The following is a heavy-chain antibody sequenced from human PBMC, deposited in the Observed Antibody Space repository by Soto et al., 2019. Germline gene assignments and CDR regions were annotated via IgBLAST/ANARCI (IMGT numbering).Heavy chain of an antibody. CDR3: ASTKYDSSAYYYWYLGL. CDR1: EDTFRNYA. J-gene: IGHJ2*01. D-gene: IGHD3-22*01. Sequence: QVELVQSGAEVKKPGSSVKVSCQASEDTFRNYAISWVRQAPGQGLEWMGGIIPIFGTANYAQKFQRRVTITADTSANTVYLELSSLRAEDTAVYYSASTKYDSSAYYYWYLGLWGRGTPVTVAS. V-gene: IGHV1-69*06. CDR2: IIPIFGTA.